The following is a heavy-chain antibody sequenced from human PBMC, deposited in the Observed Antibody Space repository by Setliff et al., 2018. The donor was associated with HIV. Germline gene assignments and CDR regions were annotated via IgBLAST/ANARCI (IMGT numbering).Heavy chain of an antibody. CDR2: IIPRTDGVTT. D-gene: IGHD3-22*01. J-gene: IGHJ4*02. V-gene: IGHV3-15*01. CDR3: TADVKTGRDTSGYYYGERDY. Sequence: GGSLRLSCAASGFTVSNAWMSWVRQVPGKGLDWVGRIIPRTDGVTTEYAAPVKGRFSMSRDDSKTTLYLQMNSLKTEDTAVYYCTADVKTGRDTSGYYYGERDYWGQGTLFTVSS. CDR1: GFTVSNAW.